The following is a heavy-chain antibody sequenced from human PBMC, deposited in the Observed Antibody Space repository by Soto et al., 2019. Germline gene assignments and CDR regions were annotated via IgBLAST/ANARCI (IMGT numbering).Heavy chain of an antibody. CDR2: INHSGST. V-gene: IGHV4-34*01. Sequence: SETLSLTCAVYGGSFSCYYWSWIRQPPGKGLEWIGEINHSGSTNYNPSLKSRVTISVDTSKNQFSLKLSSVTAADTAVYYCARRTVGYSSSWSNWGQGTQVTVSS. CDR1: GGSFSCYY. J-gene: IGHJ4*02. CDR3: ARRTVGYSSSWSN. D-gene: IGHD6-13*01.